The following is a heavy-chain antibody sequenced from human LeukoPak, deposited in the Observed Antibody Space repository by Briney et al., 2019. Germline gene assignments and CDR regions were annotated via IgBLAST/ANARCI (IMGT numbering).Heavy chain of an antibody. CDR1: GFTFSGSA. V-gene: IGHV3-73*01. CDR2: IRSTANGYAT. J-gene: IGHJ4*02. D-gene: IGHD2-8*01. CDR3: ARDSNLGYCIDPLCYSGRY. Sequence: GGSLRLSCAASGFTFSGSALHWVRQASGKGLEWVGRIRSTANGYATAYAASVKGRFTISRDDSKNTAYLQMDSLKTEDTAVYYCARDSNLGYCIDPLCYSGRYWGQGTLVTVSS.